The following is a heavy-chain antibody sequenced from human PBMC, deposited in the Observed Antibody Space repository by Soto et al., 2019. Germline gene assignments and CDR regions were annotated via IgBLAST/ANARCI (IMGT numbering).Heavy chain of an antibody. CDR1: GYTFTSYG. CDR2: ISAYNGNT. J-gene: IGHJ6*02. D-gene: IGHD2-2*01. CDR3: APSYFPAAKYYYYYGMEV. V-gene: IGHV1-18*01. Sequence: ASVKVSCKASGYTFTSYGISWVRQAPGQGLEWMGWISAYNGNTNYAQKLQGRVTMTTDTSTSTAYMELRSLRSDDTAVYYCAPSYFPAAKYYYYYGMEVWAQGTTDTVCS.